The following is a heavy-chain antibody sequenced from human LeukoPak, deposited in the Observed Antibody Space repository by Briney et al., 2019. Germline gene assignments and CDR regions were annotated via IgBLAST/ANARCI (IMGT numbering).Heavy chain of an antibody. CDR1: GYTFTSYD. Sequence: ASVKVSCKASGYTFTSYDINWVRQATGQGLEWMGWMNPNSGNTGYSQKFQGRVTFTKNTSISTAYMELSSLRSEDTAVYYCARMNYYGSSDNWFDPRGQGTLVTVSS. CDR3: ARMNYYGSSDNWFDP. V-gene: IGHV1-8*02. J-gene: IGHJ5*02. D-gene: IGHD3-10*01. CDR2: MNPNSGNT.